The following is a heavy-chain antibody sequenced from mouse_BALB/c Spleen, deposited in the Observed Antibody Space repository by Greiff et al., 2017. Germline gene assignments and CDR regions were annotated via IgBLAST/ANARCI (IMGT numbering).Heavy chain of an antibody. CDR1: GYTFTSHT. D-gene: IGHD1-1*01. V-gene: IGHV1-4*01. J-gene: IGHJ4*01. CDR2: INPSSGYT. CDR3: ARVYYYYGSSYYAMDY. Sequence: QVQLQQSGAELARPGASVKMSCKASGYTFTSHTMHWVKQRPGQGLEWIGYINPSSGYTNYNQKFKDKATLTADKSSSTAYMQLSSLTSEDSAVYYCARVYYYYGSSYYAMDYWGQGTSVTVSS.